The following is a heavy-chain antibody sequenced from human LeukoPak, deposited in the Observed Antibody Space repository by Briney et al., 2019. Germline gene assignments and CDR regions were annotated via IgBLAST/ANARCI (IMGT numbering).Heavy chain of an antibody. J-gene: IGHJ5*02. CDR1: GYSISSGYY. V-gene: IGHV4-38-2*02. D-gene: IGHD2-2*02. Sequence: SETLSLTCIVSGYSISSGYYWGWIRQPPGKGLEWIGNLYHSGNTYYNPSLRSRATISGDTSKNQFSLSLSSVTAADTAVYYCARECSSTTCYTRSFDPWGQGTLVTVSS. CDR3: ARECSSTTCYTRSFDP. CDR2: LYHSGNT.